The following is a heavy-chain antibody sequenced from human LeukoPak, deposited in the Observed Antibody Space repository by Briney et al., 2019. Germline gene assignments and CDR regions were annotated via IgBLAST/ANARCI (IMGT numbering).Heavy chain of an antibody. V-gene: IGHV4-34*01. CDR3: ARGPGVWGYYYYMDV. CDR2: INHSGST. CDR1: GGSFSGYY. Sequence: SESLSLTCAVYGGSFSGYYWSWIRQPPGKGLEWIGEINHSGSTNYNPSLKSRVIISVDTSKNQFSLKLSSVTAADTAVYYCARGPGVWGYYYYMDVWGKGTTVTVSS. J-gene: IGHJ6*03. D-gene: IGHD6-13*01.